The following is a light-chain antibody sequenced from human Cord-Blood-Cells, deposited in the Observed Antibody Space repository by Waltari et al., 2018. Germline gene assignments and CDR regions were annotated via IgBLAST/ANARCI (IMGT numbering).Light chain of an antibody. CDR1: PDISNY. V-gene: IGKV1-33*01. CDR3: EQYDNLPLT. J-gene: IGKJ4*01. CDR2: GAS. Sequence: DIEMTQSPSSLSASVAGSVTITCQASPDISNYLNWYQQKPGKAPKLLIYGASNWETGVPERFSGSGSGTDFTFNISSLQPEDIATYYCEQYDNLPLTFGGGTKVEIK.